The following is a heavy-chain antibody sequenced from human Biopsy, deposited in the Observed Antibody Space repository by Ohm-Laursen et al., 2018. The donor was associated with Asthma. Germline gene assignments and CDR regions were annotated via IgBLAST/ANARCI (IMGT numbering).Heavy chain of an antibody. CDR1: GYSLTDLS. J-gene: IGHJ4*02. V-gene: IGHV1-24*01. Sequence: SVKVSCKISGYSLTDLSMHWARQAPGQGLEWMGGHDHEEGGTVNARRFQGRVTMTEDTSTDTAYTELSSLSSDDTAVYYCASDFPKDYVRYNFQFWGQGTLVTVSS. CDR3: ASDFPKDYVRYNFQF. CDR2: HDHEEGGT. D-gene: IGHD4-17*01.